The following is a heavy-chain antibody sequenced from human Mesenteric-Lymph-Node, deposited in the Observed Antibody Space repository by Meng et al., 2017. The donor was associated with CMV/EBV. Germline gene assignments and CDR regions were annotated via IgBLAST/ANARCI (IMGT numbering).Heavy chain of an antibody. CDR1: GISFSNYG. Sequence: GESLKISCAASGISFSNYGMHWVRQAPGKGLECVAVIWYDGSHKFYADSVKGRFTISRDNAKNSLYLQMNSLRAEDTAVYYCARDHRGNLEWLLYGYYYYGMDVWGQGTTVTVSS. J-gene: IGHJ6*02. CDR2: IWYDGSHK. CDR3: ARDHRGNLEWLLYGYYYYGMDV. D-gene: IGHD3-3*01. V-gene: IGHV3-33*01.